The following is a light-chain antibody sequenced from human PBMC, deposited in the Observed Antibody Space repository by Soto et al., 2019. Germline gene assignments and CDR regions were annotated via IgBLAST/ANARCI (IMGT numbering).Light chain of an antibody. V-gene: IGKV3-20*01. Sequence: ESMLTQSPGTLSLSPGERATLSCRASQSVSTRYLAWYQQKPGQAPRLLIYGASIRATGIPDRFSGSGSGTDFTLTISRLEPEDFAGSYCHQFGSSPPAFTFGEGTKLEI. CDR3: HQFGSSPPAFT. J-gene: IGKJ2*01. CDR1: QSVSTRY. CDR2: GAS.